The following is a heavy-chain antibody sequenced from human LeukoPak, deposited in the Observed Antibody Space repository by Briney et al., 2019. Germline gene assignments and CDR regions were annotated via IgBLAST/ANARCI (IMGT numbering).Heavy chain of an antibody. CDR1: GFTFSSYS. Sequence: GGSLRLSCAASGFTFSSYSMNWVRQAPGKGLEWVSSISSSSSYIYYADSVKGRFTISRDNAKNSLYPQMNSLRAEDTAVYYCASREPYYYYMDVWGKGTTVTVSS. CDR2: ISSSSSYI. V-gene: IGHV3-21*01. CDR3: ASREPYYYYMDV. J-gene: IGHJ6*03. D-gene: IGHD1-14*01.